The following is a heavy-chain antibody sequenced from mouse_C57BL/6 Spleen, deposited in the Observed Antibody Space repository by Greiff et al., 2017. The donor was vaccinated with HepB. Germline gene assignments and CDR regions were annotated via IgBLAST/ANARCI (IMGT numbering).Heavy chain of an antibody. CDR3: ARSRALITTVVPFDY. Sequence: VQLQQSGPELVKPGASVKMSCKASGYTFTDYNMHWVKQSHGKSLEWIGYINPNNGGTSYNQKFKGKATLTVNKSSSTAYMELRSLTSEDSAVYYCARSRALITTVVPFDYWGQGTTLTVSS. D-gene: IGHD1-1*01. J-gene: IGHJ2*01. CDR2: INPNNGGT. CDR1: GYTFTDYN. V-gene: IGHV1-22*01.